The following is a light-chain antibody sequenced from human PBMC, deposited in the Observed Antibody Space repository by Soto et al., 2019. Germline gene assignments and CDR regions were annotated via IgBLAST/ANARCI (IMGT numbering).Light chain of an antibody. CDR1: SRDDGGYNY. J-gene: IGLJ3*02. Sequence: QSVLTQPPSASGSPGQSVTISCTGTSRDDGGYNYVSWYQQYPGRAPKLMIYEVTKRPSGVPDRFSGSKSGHTASLTVSGLQAEDEADYYCSSYAASNNFDVVFGGGTKLTVL. CDR3: SSYAASNNFDVV. CDR2: EVT. V-gene: IGLV2-8*01.